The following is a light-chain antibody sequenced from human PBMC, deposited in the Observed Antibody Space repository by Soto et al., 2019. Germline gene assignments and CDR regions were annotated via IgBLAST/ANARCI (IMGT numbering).Light chain of an antibody. V-gene: IGKV3-11*01. J-gene: IGKJ4*01. CDR3: QYHGYRPSRST. CDR1: QSINNN. CDR2: DDP. Sequence: EIVLTQSPVTLSLSPGERATLSCRASQSINNNLAWYQQKPGQPPRLLINDDPNRATAIPVRFRGSGSGTGLTLTLTSREQEYYAVSYCQYHGYRPSRSTFGGGTKVEIK.